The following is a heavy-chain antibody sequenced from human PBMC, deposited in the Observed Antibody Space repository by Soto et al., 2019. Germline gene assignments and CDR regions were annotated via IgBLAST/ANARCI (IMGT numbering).Heavy chain of an antibody. D-gene: IGHD6-13*01. J-gene: IGHJ5*02. CDR3: AHSGLGATGRGWFDP. CDR1: GFSLSTSGVG. V-gene: IGHV2-5*02. Sequence: QITLKESGPTLVKPTQTLTLTCSFSGFSLSTSGVGVGWIRQPPGKALEWLALIYWDDDKRYSPSLNSRLTITKDTSKNQVVLTMTNMDPVDTGTYYCAHSGLGATGRGWFDPWGQGTLVTVSA. CDR2: IYWDDDK.